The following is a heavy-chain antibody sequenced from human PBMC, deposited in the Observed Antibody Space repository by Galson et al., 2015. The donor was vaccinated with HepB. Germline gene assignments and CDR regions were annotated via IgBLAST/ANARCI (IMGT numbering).Heavy chain of an antibody. J-gene: IGHJ5*02. CDR2: FDPEDGET. D-gene: IGHD2-21*01. V-gene: IGHV1-24*01. CDR1: GYTLTELS. CDR3: ATRSLGRDWFDP. Sequence: SVKVSCKVSGYTLTELSMHWVRQAPGKGLEWMGGFDPEDGETIYAQKFQGRVTMTEDTSTDTAYMELSSLRSEDTAVYYCATRSLGRDWFDPWGQGTLVTVSS.